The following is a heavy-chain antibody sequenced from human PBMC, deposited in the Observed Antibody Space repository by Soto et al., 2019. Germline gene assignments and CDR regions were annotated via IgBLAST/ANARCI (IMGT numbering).Heavy chain of an antibody. J-gene: IGHJ4*02. CDR3: ARESEDLTSNFDY. CDR1: GFTYTRYS. Sequence: PGGSLRLSCAASGFTYTRYSMNWVRQAPGKGLEWVSSISSTTNYIYYEDSMKGRFTISRGNAKNSLYLEMNSLRADDTAVYYCARESEDLTSNFDYWGQGTLVTVSS. CDR2: ISSTTNYI. V-gene: IGHV3-21*06.